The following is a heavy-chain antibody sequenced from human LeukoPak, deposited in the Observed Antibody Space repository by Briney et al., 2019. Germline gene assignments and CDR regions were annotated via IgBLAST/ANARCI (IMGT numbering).Heavy chain of an antibody. CDR1: GFTFSDYW. Sequence: GGSLRLSCAASGFTFSDYWMHWVRDAPGKGLMWVARIAGDGGSISYADSVKGRFTISRDNAKNSLYLQMNSLRAEDTAVYYCARVVTVEGYYYDSGIGYWGQGTLVTVSS. CDR3: ARVVTVEGYYYDSGIGY. CDR2: IAGDGGSI. D-gene: IGHD3-22*01. V-gene: IGHV3-74*01. J-gene: IGHJ4*02.